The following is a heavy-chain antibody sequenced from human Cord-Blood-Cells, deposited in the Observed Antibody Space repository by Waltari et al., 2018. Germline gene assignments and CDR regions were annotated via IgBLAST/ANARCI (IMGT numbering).Heavy chain of an antibody. CDR2: ISAYNGNT. J-gene: IGHJ6*02. D-gene: IGHD4-4*01. Sequence: QVQLVQSGAEVRKPGASVKVSCKASGYTFTSYGISWVRQAPGQGLEWMGWISAYNGNTNYAQKLQGRVTMTTDTSTSTAYMELRSLRSDDTAVYYCARDYSNYYYYYGMDVWGQGTTVTVSS. V-gene: IGHV1-18*01. CDR3: ARDYSNYYYYYGMDV. CDR1: GYTFTSYG.